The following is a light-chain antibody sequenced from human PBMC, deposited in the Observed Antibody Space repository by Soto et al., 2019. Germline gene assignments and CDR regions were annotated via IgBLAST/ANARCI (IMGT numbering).Light chain of an antibody. CDR2: DAS. Sequence: IQMTQSPSTLSASVGGTVNISCRASQSICVSLAWYQQKPGKAPRLLIYDASTLQGGVPSRFSGRGSGTEFTLTVTSLQPEDFASYFCQQYDKYSTFGHGTKVDI. CDR1: QSICVS. CDR3: QQYDKYST. V-gene: IGKV1-5*01. J-gene: IGKJ1*01.